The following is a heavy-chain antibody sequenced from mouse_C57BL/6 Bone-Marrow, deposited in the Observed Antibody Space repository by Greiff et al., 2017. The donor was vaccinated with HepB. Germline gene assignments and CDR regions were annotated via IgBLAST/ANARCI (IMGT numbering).Heavy chain of an antibody. D-gene: IGHD2-3*01. Sequence: VQLQQSGAELVRPGASVKLSCTASGFNIKDDYMHWVKQRPEQGLEWIGWIDPENGDTEYASKFQGKATITADTSSNTAYLQLSSLPSEDTAVYYCTTGYYENYFDYWGQGTTLTVSS. CDR3: TTGYYENYFDY. CDR1: GFNIKDDY. V-gene: IGHV14-4*01. J-gene: IGHJ2*01. CDR2: IDPENGDT.